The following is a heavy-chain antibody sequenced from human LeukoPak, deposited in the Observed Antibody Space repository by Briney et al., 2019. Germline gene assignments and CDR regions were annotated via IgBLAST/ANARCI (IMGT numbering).Heavy chain of an antibody. V-gene: IGHV1-2*04. D-gene: IGHD3-22*01. CDR1: GYTITDYY. CDR3: ARDLNSRVLPDY. CDR2: IIPNTGGT. J-gene: IGHJ4*02. Sequence: ASVKVSCKASGYTITDYYLHWVRQAPGQGLEWMGWIIPNTGGTNYAQKFQDWVTMSSDTSISTAYMELSSLRSDDTAVYYCARDLNSRVLPDYWGQGTLVTVSS.